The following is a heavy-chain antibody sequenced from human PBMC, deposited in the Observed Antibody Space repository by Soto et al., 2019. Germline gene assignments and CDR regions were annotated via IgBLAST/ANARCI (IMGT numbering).Heavy chain of an antibody. CDR1: GGSFSGYY. CDR3: ARGGRGYSTYYYGMDV. CDR2: INHSGST. V-gene: IGHV4-34*01. D-gene: IGHD2-15*01. J-gene: IGHJ6*02. Sequence: PSETLSLTCAVYGGSFSGYYWSWIRQPPGKGLEWIGEINHSGSTDYNPSLKSRVTISVDTSKNQFSLKLSSVTAADTAVYYCARGGRGYSTYYYGMDVWGQGTTVTVSS.